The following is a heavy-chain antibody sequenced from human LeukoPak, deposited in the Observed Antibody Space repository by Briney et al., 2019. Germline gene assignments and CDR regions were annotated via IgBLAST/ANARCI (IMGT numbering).Heavy chain of an antibody. CDR1: GFTFNPYA. CDR3: AKAVGSSGYFSRDAFDI. V-gene: IGHV3-23*01. J-gene: IGHJ3*02. Sequence: PGGSLRLSCAASGFTFNPYAMSWVRQAPGKGLEWVAVISGGGSGTYYADSVRGRFTISRDNSKNTVYLQMNSLRAEDTAIYYCAKAVGSSGYFSRDAFDIWGQGTMVTVSS. D-gene: IGHD3-22*01. CDR2: ISGGGSGT.